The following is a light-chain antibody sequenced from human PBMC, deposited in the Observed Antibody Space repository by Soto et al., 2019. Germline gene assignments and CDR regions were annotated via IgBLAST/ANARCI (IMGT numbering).Light chain of an antibody. V-gene: IGKV1-5*03. Sequence: DIQMTQSPSTLSGSVGDRVTITCRASQSISSWLAWYQQKPGKAPKLLIYKASTLDSGVPSRFSGSGSGTEFTLTISSLLPDDFATYYCQQFRGTFGQGTKV. CDR3: QQFRGT. CDR1: QSISSW. CDR2: KAS. J-gene: IGKJ1*01.